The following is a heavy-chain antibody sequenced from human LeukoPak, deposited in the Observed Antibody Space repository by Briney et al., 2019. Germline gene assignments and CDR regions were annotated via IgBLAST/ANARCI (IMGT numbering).Heavy chain of an antibody. CDR2: ISSSSTI. Sequence: PGGSLRLSCAASGFTFSSYSMNWVRQAPGKGLEWVSYISSSSTIYYADSVKGRFTISRDNAKNSLYLQMNSLRDEDTAVYYCARDSYGSGNYYSPIDYWGQGTLVTVSS. J-gene: IGHJ4*02. V-gene: IGHV3-48*02. CDR1: GFTFSSYS. D-gene: IGHD3-10*01. CDR3: ARDSYGSGNYYSPIDY.